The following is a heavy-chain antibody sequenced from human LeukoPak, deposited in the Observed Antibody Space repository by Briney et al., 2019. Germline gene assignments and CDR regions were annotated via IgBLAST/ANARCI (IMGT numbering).Heavy chain of an antibody. V-gene: IGHV1-2*02. D-gene: IGHD3-3*01. J-gene: IGHJ4*02. CDR3: ARTHYDFWSGYTHFDY. CDR2: INPNSGGT. Sequence: ASVKVSCKASGYTFTGYYMHWVRQAPGQGLEWMGWINPNSGGTNYAQEFQGRVTMTRDTSISTAYMELSRLRSDDTAVYYCARTHYDFWSGYTHFDYWGQGTLVTVSS. CDR1: GYTFTGYY.